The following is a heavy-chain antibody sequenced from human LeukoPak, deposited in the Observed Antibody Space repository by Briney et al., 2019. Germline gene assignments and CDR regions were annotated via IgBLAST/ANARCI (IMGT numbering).Heavy chain of an antibody. CDR3: AKLWSRFYETGEYDS. V-gene: IGHV3-23*01. J-gene: IGHJ4*02. D-gene: IGHD7-27*01. Sequence: PGGSLRLSCATSGFTFSDYAMHWVRQAPGRGLEWVSYISSNGNSAYYSDSVKGRFTISRDSSRSTLYLQMSSLRAEDTAIYYCAKLWSRFYETGEYDSWGQGILVTVSS. CDR1: GFTFSDYA. CDR2: ISSNGNSA.